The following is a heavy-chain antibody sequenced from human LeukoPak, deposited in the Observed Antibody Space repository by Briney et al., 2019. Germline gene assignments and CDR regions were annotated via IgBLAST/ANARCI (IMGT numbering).Heavy chain of an antibody. Sequence: PGSSVKVSCKASGGTFSSYAISWVRQAPGQGLEWMGGIIPIFGTANYAQKFQGRVTITADESTSTAYMELSSLRSEDTAVYYCARVRNYYDSSGYYYWGQGTLVTVSS. V-gene: IGHV1-69*01. J-gene: IGHJ4*02. CDR3: ARVRNYYDSSGYYY. D-gene: IGHD3-22*01. CDR2: IIPIFGTA. CDR1: GGTFSSYA.